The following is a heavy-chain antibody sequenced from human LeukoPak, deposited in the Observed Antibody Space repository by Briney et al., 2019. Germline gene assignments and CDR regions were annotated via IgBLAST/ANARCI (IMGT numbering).Heavy chain of an antibody. CDR2: ISSSSSTI. Sequence: GGSLRLSCAASGFTFSSYSVNWVRQAPGKGLEWVSYISSSSSTIYYADSVKGRFTISRDNARNSLYLQMNSLRAEDTAVYYCARSYAQTRGYSGYDPSDYWGQGALVTVSS. V-gene: IGHV3-48*04. CDR3: ARSYAQTRGYSGYDPSDY. J-gene: IGHJ4*02. CDR1: GFTFSSYS. D-gene: IGHD5-12*01.